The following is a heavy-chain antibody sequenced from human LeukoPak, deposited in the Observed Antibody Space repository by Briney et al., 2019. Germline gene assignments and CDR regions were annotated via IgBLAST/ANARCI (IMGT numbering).Heavy chain of an antibody. J-gene: IGHJ3*02. CDR1: GGSISSGGYY. D-gene: IGHD3-22*01. CDR2: IYHSGST. V-gene: IGHV4-31*03. CDR3: ARGSDHYYDSSGLSLGYAFDI. Sequence: SETLSLTCTVSGGSISSGGYYWSWIRQHPGKGLEWIGYIYHSGSTYYNPSLKSRVTISVDTSKNQFSLKLSSVTAADTAVYYCARGSDHYYDSSGLSLGYAFDIWGQGTMVTVSS.